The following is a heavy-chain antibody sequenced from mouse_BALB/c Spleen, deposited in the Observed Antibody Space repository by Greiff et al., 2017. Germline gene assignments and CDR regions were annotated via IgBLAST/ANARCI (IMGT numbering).Heavy chain of an antibody. Sequence: EVQLQQSGPELVKPGASVKIPCKASGYTFTDYNMDWVKQSHGKSLEWIGDINPNNGGTIYNQKFKGKATLTVDKSSSTAYMELRSLTSEDTAVYYCARLRGYDDWFAYWGQGTLGTVSA. D-gene: IGHD2-2*01. CDR2: INPNNGGT. V-gene: IGHV1-18*01. J-gene: IGHJ3*01. CDR1: GYTFTDYN. CDR3: ARLRGYDDWFAY.